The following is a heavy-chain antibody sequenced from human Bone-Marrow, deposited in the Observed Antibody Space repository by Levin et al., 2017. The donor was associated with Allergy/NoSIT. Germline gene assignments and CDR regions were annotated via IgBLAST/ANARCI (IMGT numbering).Heavy chain of an antibody. Sequence: ASVKVSCKASGYTFTYYYMHWVRQAPGQGLEWMGIIDPSSGNTSYTQKFQGRVTMTRDTSTTTLYVELSSLRSEDTAVYYCARDGMGGLNAFDIWGQGTMVTVSS. CDR2: IDPSSGNT. CDR1: GYTFTYYY. CDR3: ARDGMGGLNAFDI. D-gene: IGHD3-16*01. J-gene: IGHJ3*02. V-gene: IGHV1-46*01.